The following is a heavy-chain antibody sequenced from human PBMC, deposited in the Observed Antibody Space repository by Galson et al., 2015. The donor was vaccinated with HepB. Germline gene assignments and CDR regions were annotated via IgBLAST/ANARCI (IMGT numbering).Heavy chain of an antibody. CDR3: ARNPGVAAIDDY. CDR2: ISSSSSYI. J-gene: IGHJ4*02. CDR1: GFTFSSYS. Sequence: SLRLSCAASGFTFSSYSMNWVRQAPGKGLEWVSSISSSSSYIYYADSVKGRFTISRDNAKNSLYLQMNSLRAEDTAVYYCARNPGVAAIDDYWGQGTLVTVSS. D-gene: IGHD6-13*01. V-gene: IGHV3-21*01.